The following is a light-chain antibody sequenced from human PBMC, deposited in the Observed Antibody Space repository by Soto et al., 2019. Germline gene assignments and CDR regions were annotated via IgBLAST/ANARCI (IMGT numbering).Light chain of an antibody. V-gene: IGKV1-33*01. CDR1: QDINKY. CDR3: QQSENGPLT. Sequence: DIPMTQSPSSLSASVGDRITITCQASQDINKYLNWYQQKLGKAPKLLIYDASNLQRGVPSRFSGSGSGTLFSLSISSLQPEDIATYYCQQSENGPLTFGGGTKVEIK. CDR2: DAS. J-gene: IGKJ4*01.